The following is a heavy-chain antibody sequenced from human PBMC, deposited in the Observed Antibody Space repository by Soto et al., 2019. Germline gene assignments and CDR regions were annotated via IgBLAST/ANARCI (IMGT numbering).Heavy chain of an antibody. J-gene: IGHJ6*02. CDR2: FDPEDGET. CDR1: GYTLTELS. D-gene: IGHD2-2*01. V-gene: IGHV1-24*01. Sequence: ASVKVSCKVSGYTLTELSMHWVRQAPGKGLEWMGGFDPEDGETIYAQKFQGRVTMTEDTSTDTAYMELSSLRSEDTAVYYCARFNRVVPAALHPSYYYYYDAMDVCGHGTTVTV. CDR3: ARFNRVVPAALHPSYYYYYDAMDV.